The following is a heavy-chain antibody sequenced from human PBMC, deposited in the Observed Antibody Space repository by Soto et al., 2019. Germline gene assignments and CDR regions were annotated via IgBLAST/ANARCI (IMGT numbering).Heavy chain of an antibody. V-gene: IGHV5-51*01. CDR2: IYPGDSDT. Sequence: GESLKISCKGSGYSFTSYWIGWVRQMPVKGLEWMGIIYPGDSDTRYSPSFQGQVTISADKSISTAYLQWSSLKASDTAMYYCATGIVGATDNSNDAFDIWGQGTMVTVS. D-gene: IGHD1-26*01. J-gene: IGHJ3*02. CDR3: ATGIVGATDNSNDAFDI. CDR1: GYSFTSYW.